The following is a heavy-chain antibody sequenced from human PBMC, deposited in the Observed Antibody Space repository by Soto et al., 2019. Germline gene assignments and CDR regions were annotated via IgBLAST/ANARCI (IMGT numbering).Heavy chain of an antibody. CDR2: INHSGST. D-gene: IGHD3-10*01. CDR1: GGSFSGYY. J-gene: IGHJ6*02. Sequence: PSETLSLTCAVYGGSFSGYYWSWIRQPPGKGLEWIGEINHSGSTNYNPSLKSRVTISVDTSKNQFSLKLSSVTAADTAVYYCARSEGSGSYNHCYYGMDVWGQGTTVTVSS. V-gene: IGHV4-34*01. CDR3: ARSEGSGSYNHCYYGMDV.